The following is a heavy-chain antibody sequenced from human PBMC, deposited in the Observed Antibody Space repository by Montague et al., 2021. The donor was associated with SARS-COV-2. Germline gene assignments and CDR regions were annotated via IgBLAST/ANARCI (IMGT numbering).Heavy chain of an antibody. D-gene: IGHD4-23*01. CDR1: GGSFSGYY. Sequence: SETLSLTCAVYGGSFSGYYWTWIRQSPGKGLEWIAEINHSGTTNYNFNPSLRSRVTISVDTSKSQFSLKLSSVTAADTGVYYCARWDPQTLTLIGLRGKSASDYWGRGTLVTVPS. CDR3: ARWDPQTLTLIGLRGKSASDY. V-gene: IGHV4-34*01. CDR2: INHSGTT. J-gene: IGHJ4*02.